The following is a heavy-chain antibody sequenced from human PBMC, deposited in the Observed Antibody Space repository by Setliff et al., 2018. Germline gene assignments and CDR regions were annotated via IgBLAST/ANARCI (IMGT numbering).Heavy chain of an antibody. J-gene: IGHJ5*02. Sequence: PGGSLRLSCAVSGFTFSSYWMSWVRQAPGKGLEWVANIKQDGSEKYYVDSVKGRFTVSRDNAKNSLYLQMSSLRAEDTAVYYCARDGISWLMWFDPWGQGTLVTVSS. CDR1: GFTFSSYW. CDR3: ARDGISWLMWFDP. D-gene: IGHD3-16*01. V-gene: IGHV3-7*01. CDR2: IKQDGSEK.